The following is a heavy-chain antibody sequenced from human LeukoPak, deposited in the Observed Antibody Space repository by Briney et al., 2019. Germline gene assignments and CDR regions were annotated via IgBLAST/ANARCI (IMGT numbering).Heavy chain of an antibody. V-gene: IGHV1-18*01. CDR1: GYTFTSYG. CDR3: ARLMTTVTTGFGY. D-gene: IGHD4-17*01. Sequence: GASVKVSCKASGYTFTSYGISWVRQAPGQGLEWMGWISAYNGNTNYAQKLQGRVTITTDTSTSTAYMALRSLRSDDTAVYYCARLMTTVTTGFGYWGQGTLVTVSS. J-gene: IGHJ4*02. CDR2: ISAYNGNT.